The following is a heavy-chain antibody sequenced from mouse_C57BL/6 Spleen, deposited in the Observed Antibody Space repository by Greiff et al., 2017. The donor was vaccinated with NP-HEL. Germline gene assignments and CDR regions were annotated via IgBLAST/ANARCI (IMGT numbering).Heavy chain of an antibody. D-gene: IGHD2-4*01. CDR2: ISSGGSYT. CDR1: GFTFSSYG. V-gene: IGHV5-6*01. J-gene: IGHJ2*01. Sequence: EVQLVESGGDLVKPGGSLKLSCAASGFTFSSYGMSWVRQTPDKRLEWVATISSGGSYTYYPDSVKGRFTISRDNAKNTLYLQMSSLKSEDTAMYYCARFGGYDYVFDYWGQGTTLTVSS. CDR3: ARFGGYDYVFDY.